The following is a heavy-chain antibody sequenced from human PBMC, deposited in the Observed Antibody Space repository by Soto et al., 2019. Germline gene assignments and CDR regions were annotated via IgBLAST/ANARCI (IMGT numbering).Heavy chain of an antibody. CDR3: AKGPSIPYCSSTSCHPFDY. V-gene: IGHV3-23*01. CDR1: GFTFSSYA. D-gene: IGHD2-2*01. Sequence: EVQLLESGGGLVQPGGSLRLSCAASGFTFSSYAMSWVRQAPGKGLEWVSAISGSGGSTYYADSVKGRFTISRDNSKNTLYLQMNSLRAEYTAVYYGAKGPSIPYCSSTSCHPFDYWGQGTLVTVSS. J-gene: IGHJ4*02. CDR2: ISGSGGST.